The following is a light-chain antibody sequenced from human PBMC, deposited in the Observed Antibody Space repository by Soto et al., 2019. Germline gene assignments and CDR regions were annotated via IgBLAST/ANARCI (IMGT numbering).Light chain of an antibody. V-gene: IGKV1-9*01. CDR3: QQLNSFPLT. CDR1: QGISSS. J-gene: IGKJ4*01. Sequence: DIQLTQSPSFLSAAVGDRVTITCRASQGISSSLAWYQEKPGKAPKLLIYGASTLQSGVPSRFSGSGSGTEFTLTVSNLQPEDYATYYCQQLNSFPLTFGGGTKVDIK. CDR2: GAS.